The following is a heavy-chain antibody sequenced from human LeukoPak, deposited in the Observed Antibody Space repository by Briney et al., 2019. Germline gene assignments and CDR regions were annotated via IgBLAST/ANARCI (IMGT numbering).Heavy chain of an antibody. J-gene: IGHJ4*02. V-gene: IGHV4-39*07. CDR3: ARSEATAGVDY. Sequence: PSETLSLTCTVSGGSISSSSYYWGWIRQPPGKGLEWIGSIYYSGSTYYNPSLKSRVTISVDTSKNQFSLKLSSVTAADTAVYYCARSEATAGVDYWGQGTLVTVSS. CDR2: IYYSGST. CDR1: GGSISSSSYY. D-gene: IGHD3-10*01.